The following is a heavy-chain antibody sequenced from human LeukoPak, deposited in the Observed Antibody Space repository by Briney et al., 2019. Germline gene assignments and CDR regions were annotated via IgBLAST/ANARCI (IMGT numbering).Heavy chain of an antibody. Sequence: GGSLRRSCAASGFTFSDYYMSWIREAPGKGLEWVSYISSSGSTIYYADSVKGRFTISRDNAKNSLYLQMNSLRAEDTAVYYCPREFSKGDFWSGNDWGQGTLGAVSS. J-gene: IGHJ4*02. CDR2: ISSSGSTI. D-gene: IGHD3-3*01. CDR1: GFTFSDYY. CDR3: PREFSKGDFWSGND. V-gene: IGHV3-11*01.